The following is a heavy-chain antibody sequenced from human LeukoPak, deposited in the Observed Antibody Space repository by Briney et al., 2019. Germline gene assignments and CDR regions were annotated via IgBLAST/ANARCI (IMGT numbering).Heavy chain of an antibody. D-gene: IGHD6-13*01. CDR1: GGSISSSSYY. J-gene: IGHJ5*02. V-gene: IGHV4-39*07. Sequence: AKPSGTLSLTCTVSGGSISSSSYYWRWIRQPPEKVPAWIGSTYYSGSTYYNPSLKSRVTISVDTSKNQLSLKLSSVTAADTAVYYCAADGRSIAAAGLPHNWFDPWGQGTLVTVSS. CDR2: TYYSGST. CDR3: AADGRSIAAAGLPHNWFDP.